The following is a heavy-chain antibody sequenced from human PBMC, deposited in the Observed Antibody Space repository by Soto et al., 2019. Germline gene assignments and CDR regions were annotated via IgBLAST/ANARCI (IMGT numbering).Heavy chain of an antibody. CDR1: GFSLSNATMG. J-gene: IGHJ6*03. V-gene: IGHV2-26*01. CDR2: IFSNDEK. D-gene: IGHD6-19*01. Sequence: SGPTLVNPTGTLTLACTVSGFSLSNATMGVSRIRKPPGKALEWLAHIFSNDEKSYSTSLKSRLTISKGTSKSQVVFTMTNMDPVDTATYYCARIMVELWLLRTGFYFYMDVWGKGTTVTVSS. CDR3: ARIMVELWLLRTGFYFYMDV.